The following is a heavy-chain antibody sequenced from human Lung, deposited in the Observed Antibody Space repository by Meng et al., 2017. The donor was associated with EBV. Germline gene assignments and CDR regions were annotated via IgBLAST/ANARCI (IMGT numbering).Heavy chain of an antibody. CDR3: ARASYGSGSPLGESWFDP. J-gene: IGHJ5*02. CDR1: GSSISSGGYY. CDR2: IHDSGST. D-gene: IGHD3-10*01. Sequence: QGQLQGSGPGLVKPSQPLSLTCTVSGSSISSGGYYWSWIRQHPGKGLEWIGYIHDSGSTYYNPSLKSRVTISADTSKNQFSLKLSSVTAADTAVYYCARASYGSGSPLGESWFDPWGQGTLVTVSS. V-gene: IGHV4-31*03.